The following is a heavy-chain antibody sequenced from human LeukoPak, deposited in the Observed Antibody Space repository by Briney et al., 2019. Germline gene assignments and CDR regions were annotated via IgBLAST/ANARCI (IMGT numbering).Heavy chain of an antibody. J-gene: IGHJ4*02. V-gene: IGHV3-48*03. Sequence: GGSLRLSCAASGFTFSSYEMNWVRQAPGKGLEWVSYISSSGSTIYYADSVKGRFTVSRDNAKNSLYLQMNSLRAEDTAVYYCARDVGLPIAAAGDYWGQGTLVTVSS. D-gene: IGHD6-13*01. CDR2: ISSSGSTI. CDR1: GFTFSSYE. CDR3: ARDVGLPIAAAGDY.